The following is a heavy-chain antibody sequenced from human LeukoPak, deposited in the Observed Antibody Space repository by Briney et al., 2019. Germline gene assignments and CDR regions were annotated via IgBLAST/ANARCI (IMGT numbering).Heavy chain of an antibody. CDR3: AFIGRYCSSTSCSFDY. D-gene: IGHD2-2*01. V-gene: IGHV1-2*02. J-gene: IGHJ4*02. CDR1: GYTFTGYY. Sequence: APVKVSCKASGYTFTGYYMRWVRQAPGQGLEWMGWINPNSGGTNYAQKFQGRVTMTRDTSISTAYMELSRLRSDDTAVYYCAFIGRYCSSTSCSFDYWGQGTLVTVSS. CDR2: INPNSGGT.